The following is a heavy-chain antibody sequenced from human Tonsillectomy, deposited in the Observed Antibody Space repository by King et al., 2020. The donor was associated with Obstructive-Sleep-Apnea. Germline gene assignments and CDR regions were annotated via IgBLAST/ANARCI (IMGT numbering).Heavy chain of an antibody. CDR2: IFSNDEK. CDR3: ARVDRVLTGYPAFDY. V-gene: IGHV2-26*01. Sequence: TLKESGPVLVKPTETLTLTCTVSGFSLSNARMGVSWIRQPPGKALECLAHIFSNDEKSYSTSLKSSLTISKDTSKSQVVLTMTNMDPVDTATYYCARVDRVLTGYPAFDYWGQGTLVTVSS. CDR1: GFSLSNARMG. J-gene: IGHJ4*02. D-gene: IGHD3-9*01.